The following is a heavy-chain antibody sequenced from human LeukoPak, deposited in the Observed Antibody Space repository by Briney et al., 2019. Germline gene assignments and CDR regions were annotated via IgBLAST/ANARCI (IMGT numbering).Heavy chain of an antibody. CDR2: ISYDGSSK. CDR1: GFTFSSYA. Sequence: GGSLRLSCAASGFTFSSYAIHWVRQAPGKGLEWVAVISYDGSSKYYADSVKGRFTISRDNSKNTLYLQMNSLRAEDTAVYYCARDLSSGWYALDYWGQGTLVTVSS. J-gene: IGHJ4*02. V-gene: IGHV3-30-3*01. D-gene: IGHD6-19*01. CDR3: ARDLSSGWYALDY.